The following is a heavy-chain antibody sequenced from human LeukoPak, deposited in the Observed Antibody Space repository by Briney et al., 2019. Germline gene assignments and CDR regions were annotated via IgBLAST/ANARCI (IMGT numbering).Heavy chain of an antibody. V-gene: IGHV1-2*02. CDR1: GYTFTGYY. D-gene: IGHD4-17*01. Sequence: ASVTVSCKASGYTFTGYYMHWVRQAPGQGLEWMGWINPNSGGTNYAQKFQGRVTMTRDTSISTAYMELSRLRSDDTAVYYCARDLASYGDYYYYYYGMDVWGQGTTVTVSS. J-gene: IGHJ6*02. CDR2: INPNSGGT. CDR3: ARDLASYGDYYYYYYGMDV.